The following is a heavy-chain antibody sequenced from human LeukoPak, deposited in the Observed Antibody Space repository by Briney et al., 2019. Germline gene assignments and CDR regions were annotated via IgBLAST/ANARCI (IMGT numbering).Heavy chain of an antibody. CDR1: GYTFTSNW. CDR2: IFPRDSDT. Sequence: GESLKISCKGSGYTFTSNWIGWVRQMPGKGLEWMGIIFPRDSDTVYSPSFQGQVTMSVDKSISTAYLQWSSLKASDTAIYYCARRDYGGHAAFFDYGGQGTLVTVSS. V-gene: IGHV5-51*01. CDR3: ARRDYGGHAAFFDY. D-gene: IGHD4-23*01. J-gene: IGHJ4*02.